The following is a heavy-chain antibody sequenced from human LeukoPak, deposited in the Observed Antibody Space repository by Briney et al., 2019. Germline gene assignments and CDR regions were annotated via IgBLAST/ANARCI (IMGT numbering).Heavy chain of an antibody. J-gene: IGHJ4*02. V-gene: IGHV3-23*01. CDR2: ISGSGGST. CDR3: ARGSVAGNFFDY. Sequence: PGGSLRLSCAASGFTFSSYAMSWVRQAPGKGLEWVSAISGSGGSTYYADSVKGRFTISRDNSKNTLYLQMNSLRAEDTAVYYCARGSVAGNFFDYWGQGTLVTVSS. D-gene: IGHD6-19*01. CDR1: GFTFSSYA.